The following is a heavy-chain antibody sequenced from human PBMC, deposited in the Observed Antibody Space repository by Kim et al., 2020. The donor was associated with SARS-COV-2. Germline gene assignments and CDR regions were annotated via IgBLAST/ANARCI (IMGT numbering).Heavy chain of an antibody. CDR3: ASAPAYRGSGWAINWFDP. V-gene: IGHV4-34*01. J-gene: IGHJ5*02. CDR1: GGSFSGYY. CDR2: INHSGST. Sequence: SETLSLTCAVYGGSFSGYYWSWIRQPPGKGLEWIGEINHSGSTNYNPSLKSRVTISVDTSKNQFSLKLSSVTAADTAVYYCASAPAYRGSGWAINWFDPWGQGTLVTVSS. D-gene: IGHD6-19*01.